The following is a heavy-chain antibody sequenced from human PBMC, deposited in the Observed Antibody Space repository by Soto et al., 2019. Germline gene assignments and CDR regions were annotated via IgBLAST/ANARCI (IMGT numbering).Heavy chain of an antibody. J-gene: IGHJ4*02. CDR3: PRDGVGRTVFFGYFDY. CDR2: IRYDGSNI. Sequence: QVQLVESGGGVVQPGRSLRLSCAASGSIFSGYGMHWVRQAPGKGLEWVAVIRYDGSNIYYAESVKGRFTISRDNSKNTLYLQMNSLRAEDTAVYYCPRDGVGRTVFFGYFDYWGQGALVTDSS. CDR1: GSIFSGYG. V-gene: IGHV3-33*01. D-gene: IGHD3-3*01.